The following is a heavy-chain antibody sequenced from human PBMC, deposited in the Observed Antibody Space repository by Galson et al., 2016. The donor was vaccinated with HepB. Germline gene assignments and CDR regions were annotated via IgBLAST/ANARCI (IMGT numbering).Heavy chain of an antibody. CDR1: GFTFGDYA. J-gene: IGHJ4*02. CDR3: ARDTWTWN. Sequence: SLRLSCAGAGFTFGDYAMNWFRQAPGRGLEWVSIIRGSGGTTDYADSVKGRLTISRDNSKNTVYLQMNSLRAEDTAVYYCARDTWTWNGGQGTLVTVSS. CDR2: IRGSGGTT. V-gene: IGHV3-23*01. D-gene: IGHD3/OR15-3a*01.